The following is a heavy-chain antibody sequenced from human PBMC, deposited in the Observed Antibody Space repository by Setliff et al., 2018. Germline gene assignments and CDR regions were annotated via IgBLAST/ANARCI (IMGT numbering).Heavy chain of an antibody. J-gene: IGHJ3*02. D-gene: IGHD6-19*01. CDR1: GFTFDDYA. V-gene: IGHV3-9*01. Sequence: GGSLRLSCAASGFTFDDYAMRWVRQAPGKGLEWVSGISWNSGSIGYADSVKGRFTISRDNAKNSLYLQMNSLRAEDTALYYCAKVAVAGMGAFDIWGQGTMVTVSS. CDR2: ISWNSGSI. CDR3: AKVAVAGMGAFDI.